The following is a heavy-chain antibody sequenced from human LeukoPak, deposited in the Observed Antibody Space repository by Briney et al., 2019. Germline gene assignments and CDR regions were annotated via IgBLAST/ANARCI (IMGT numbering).Heavy chain of an antibody. Sequence: SETLSLTCTVSGASISNSDRYWGWIRQPPGKGLEWIGSIYHSGSTHYNPSLKSRVTISVDTSKNQFSLKLSSVTAADTAVYYCARGLYYYDSSGYNNWFDPWGQGTLVTVSS. CDR1: GASISNSDRY. CDR3: ARGLYYYDSSGYNNWFDP. CDR2: IYHSGST. D-gene: IGHD3-22*01. J-gene: IGHJ5*02. V-gene: IGHV4-39*07.